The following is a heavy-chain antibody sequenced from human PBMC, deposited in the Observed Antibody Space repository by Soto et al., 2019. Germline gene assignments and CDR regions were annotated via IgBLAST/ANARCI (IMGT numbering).Heavy chain of an antibody. D-gene: IGHD3-3*01. CDR1: GGSFSGYY. CDR3: ARTMSMEV. Sequence: QVQLQQWGAGLLKPSETLSLTCAVYGGSFSGYYWSWIRQPPGKGLEWIGEINHSGSTNYNPSLKSRVTISVDTSKNQFSLKLSSVTAADTAVYYCARTMSMEVWGQGTTVTVSS. CDR2: INHSGST. V-gene: IGHV4-34*01. J-gene: IGHJ6*02.